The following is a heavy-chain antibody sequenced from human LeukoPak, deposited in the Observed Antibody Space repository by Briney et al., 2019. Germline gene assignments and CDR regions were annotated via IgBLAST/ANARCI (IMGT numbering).Heavy chain of an antibody. D-gene: IGHD1-14*01. J-gene: IGHJ4*02. Sequence: PSETLSLTCTVSGGSISSSSYYWGWIRQPPGKGLEWIGEINHSGSTNYNPSLKSRVTISVDTSKNQFSLKLSSVTAADTAVYYCARTPLTTTTRIDYWGQGTLVTVSS. CDR3: ARTPLTTTTRIDY. CDR1: GGSISSSSYY. V-gene: IGHV4-39*07. CDR2: INHSGST.